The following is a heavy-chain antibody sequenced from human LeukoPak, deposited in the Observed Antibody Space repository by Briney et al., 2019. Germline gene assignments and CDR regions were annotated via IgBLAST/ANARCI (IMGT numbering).Heavy chain of an antibody. CDR3: TRPRRYFDWLLYYFAG. Sequence: PGRSLRLSCTASGFTFGDYAMSWVRQAPGKGLEWVGFIRRKAYGGTTEYAASVKGRFTISSDDPKTIAYRQLNGIKTEDTAGYYCTRPRRYFDWLLYYFAGGGQGTLPTVSP. J-gene: IGHJ4*02. CDR2: IRRKAYGGTT. CDR1: GFTFGDYA. D-gene: IGHD3-9*01. V-gene: IGHV3-49*04.